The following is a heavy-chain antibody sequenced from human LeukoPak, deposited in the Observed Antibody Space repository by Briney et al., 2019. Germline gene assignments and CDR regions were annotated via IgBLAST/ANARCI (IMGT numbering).Heavy chain of an antibody. V-gene: IGHV3-23*01. J-gene: IGHJ4*02. Sequence: PGGSLRLSCAASGFTFSSYAMSWVRQAPGKGLEWVSTISGSGGSTYYADSVKGRFTISRDNSKNTLYLQMNSLRAEDTAVYYCVKDLLEAGLLRPFDYWGQGTLVTVSS. CDR3: VKDLLEAGLLRPFDY. CDR2: ISGSGGST. CDR1: GFTFSSYA. D-gene: IGHD3-22*01.